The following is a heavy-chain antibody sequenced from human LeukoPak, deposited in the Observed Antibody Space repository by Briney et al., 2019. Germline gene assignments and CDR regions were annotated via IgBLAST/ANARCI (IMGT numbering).Heavy chain of an antibody. CDR1: GYTLPELS. D-gene: IGHD3-10*01. J-gene: IGHJ3*02. Sequence: ASVKVSCKVSGYTLPELSMHWVRQAPGKGLEWMGGFDPEDGETIYAQKFQGRVTMTRDMSTSTVYMELSSLRSEDMAVYYCARYGSGMVIERNAFDIWGQGTMVTVSS. V-gene: IGHV1-24*01. CDR2: FDPEDGET. CDR3: ARYGSGMVIERNAFDI.